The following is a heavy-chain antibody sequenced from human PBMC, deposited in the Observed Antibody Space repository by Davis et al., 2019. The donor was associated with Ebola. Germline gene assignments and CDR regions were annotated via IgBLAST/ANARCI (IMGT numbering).Heavy chain of an antibody. J-gene: IGHJ5*02. CDR1: GGSFSGYY. D-gene: IGHD5-12*01. Sequence: GSLRLSCAVYGGSFSGYYWSWIRQSPGKGLEWIGEINHSGSTNYNPSLKSRVTISVDTSKNQFSLKLSSVTAADTAVYYCARDRGYSVLWFDPWGQGTLVTVSS. V-gene: IGHV4-34*01. CDR2: INHSGST. CDR3: ARDRGYSVLWFDP.